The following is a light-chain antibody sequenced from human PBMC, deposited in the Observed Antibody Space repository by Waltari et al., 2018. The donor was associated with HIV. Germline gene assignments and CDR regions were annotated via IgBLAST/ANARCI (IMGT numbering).Light chain of an antibody. CDR2: HSS. V-gene: IGKV3D-15*01. Sequence: TQSPATISVSPGGRVTVSCRASQNVDDKLAWYQQTPVQSPRLLIYHSSVRAAGVPTRFGGAGSATNFTLTITSLQSEDFALYFCQQYHHWPPLTFGGGSRVELK. CDR1: QNVDDK. J-gene: IGKJ4*01. CDR3: QQYHHWPPLT.